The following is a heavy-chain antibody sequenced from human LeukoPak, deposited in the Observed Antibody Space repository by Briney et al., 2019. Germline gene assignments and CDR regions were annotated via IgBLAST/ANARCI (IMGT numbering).Heavy chain of an antibody. CDR2: MYYSGST. Sequence: PSETLSLTCTVSGGSISSSSYYWVWLRQPPGKGLEWIGSMYYSGSTSYNPSLKSRVTISVDTSKNQFSLKLSSVTAADTAVYHCARHRYYYGSGRRWFDPWGQGTLVTVSS. D-gene: IGHD3-10*01. J-gene: IGHJ5*02. V-gene: IGHV4-39*01. CDR3: ARHRYYYGSGRRWFDP. CDR1: GGSISSSSYY.